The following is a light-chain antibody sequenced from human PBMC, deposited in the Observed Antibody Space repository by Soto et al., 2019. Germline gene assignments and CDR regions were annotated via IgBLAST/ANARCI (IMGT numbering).Light chain of an antibody. CDR3: QSYDSSLRGPV. Sequence: QSVLTQPPSVSGAPGQRVTISCTGSSSNIGAGYDVHWYQQLPGTAPTLIIRGNSDRPSGVPDRCSGSKSGTSASLAITGLQAEDEADYFGQSYDSSLRGPVFGGGTKVTVL. CDR1: SSNIGAGYD. V-gene: IGLV1-40*01. CDR2: GNS. J-gene: IGLJ2*01.